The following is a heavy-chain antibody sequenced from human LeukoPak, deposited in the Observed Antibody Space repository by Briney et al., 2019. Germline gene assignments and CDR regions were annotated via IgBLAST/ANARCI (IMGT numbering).Heavy chain of an antibody. CDR3: AKAGGYYYVKVDYFDY. CDR2: ISFDGSNQ. J-gene: IGHJ4*02. V-gene: IGHV3-30*18. Sequence: PGGSLRLSCAASGFTFSYGMHWVRQSPGKGLEWLAVISFDGSNQYYADPVKGRFTISRDNSKNTPFLQMNSLRAEDTAVYYCAKAGGYYYVKVDYFDYWGQGTLVTVSS. D-gene: IGHD3-22*01. CDR1: GFTFSYG.